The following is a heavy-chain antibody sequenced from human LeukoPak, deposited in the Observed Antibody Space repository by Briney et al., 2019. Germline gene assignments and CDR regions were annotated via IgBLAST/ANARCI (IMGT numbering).Heavy chain of an antibody. CDR3: ASGGIDGAFDI. Sequence: PSETLSLTCTVSGGSISSYYWSWIRQPPGKGLEWIGYIYYSGSTNYNPSLKSRVTISVDTSKNQFSLKLSSVTAADTAVYYCASGGIDGAFDIWGQGTMVTVSS. CDR1: GGSISSYY. J-gene: IGHJ3*02. V-gene: IGHV4-59*01. D-gene: IGHD1-26*01. CDR2: IYYSGST.